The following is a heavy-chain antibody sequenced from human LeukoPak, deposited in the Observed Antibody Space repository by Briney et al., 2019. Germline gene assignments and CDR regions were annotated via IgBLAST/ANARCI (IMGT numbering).Heavy chain of an antibody. D-gene: IGHD5-18*01. CDR3: AKGIAQGYTLGSIEQDY. J-gene: IGHJ4*02. Sequence: PGGSLRLSCAASGVTFSDYAMSWVRQAPGKGLEWVSAISESGDGTYYADSMKGRYTISRDNAKNTLYLQINSLRAEDTAIYYCAKGIAQGYTLGSIEQDYWGQGTLVTVSS. CDR2: ISESGDGT. V-gene: IGHV3-23*01. CDR1: GVTFSDYA.